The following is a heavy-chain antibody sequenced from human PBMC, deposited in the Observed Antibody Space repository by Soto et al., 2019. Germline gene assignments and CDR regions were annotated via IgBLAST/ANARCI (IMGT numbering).Heavy chain of an antibody. V-gene: IGHV1-8*01. CDR2: MNPNSGNT. J-gene: IGHJ1*01. CDR1: GYTFTSYD. CDR3: AGGDSYGSPRAEYFQH. D-gene: IGHD5-18*01. Sequence: QVQLVQSGAEVKKPGASVKVSCKASGYTFTSYDINWVRQATGQGLEWMGWMNPNSGNTGYAQKFQGRVTMTRNTTISTAYMGLSSQISEDTAVYDCAGGDSYGSPRAEYFQHWGQGTLVTVSS.